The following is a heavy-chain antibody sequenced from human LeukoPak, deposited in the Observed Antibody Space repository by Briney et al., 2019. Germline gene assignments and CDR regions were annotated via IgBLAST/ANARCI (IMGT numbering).Heavy chain of an antibody. CDR2: IYPSGGT. CDR3: ARELGRDIVATISRNWFDP. J-gene: IGHJ5*02. CDR1: GDSISSGSFY. D-gene: IGHD5-12*01. V-gene: IGHV4-61*02. Sequence: PSETLSLTCSVSGDSISSGSFYWSWIRQPAGRGLEWIGRIYPSGGTNYNPSLKSRVTISLDTSKNQFSLKLSSVTAADTAVYYCARELGRDIVATISRNWFDPWGQGTLVTVSS.